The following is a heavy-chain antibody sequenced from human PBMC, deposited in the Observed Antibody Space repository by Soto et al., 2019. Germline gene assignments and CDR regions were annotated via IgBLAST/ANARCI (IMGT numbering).Heavy chain of an antibody. CDR3: VRDGCSGGSCLGWFDP. CDR1: GFTFSSYT. V-gene: IGHV3-48*01. D-gene: IGHD2-15*01. J-gene: IGHJ5*02. CDR2: ISTTSSTI. Sequence: GGSLRLSCAASGFTFSSYTMNWVRQAPGKGLEWISYISTTSSTIYYADSGKGRFTISRDNAKNSLYLQMNSLRAEDTAVYYCVRDGCSGGSCLGWFDPWGQGTLVTVSS.